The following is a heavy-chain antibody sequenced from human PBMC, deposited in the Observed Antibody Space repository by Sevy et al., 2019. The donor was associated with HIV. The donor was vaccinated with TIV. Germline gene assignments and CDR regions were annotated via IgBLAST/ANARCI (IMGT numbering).Heavy chain of an antibody. Sequence: GGSLRLSCTASGFTFGDYAMSWFRQAPGKGLEWVGFIKTKTYSGTTEYAASVKGRFIISRDDSKNIAYLQMNSLKTEDTAVYYCTRDLYGSGWCYFDYWGQGTLVTVSS. V-gene: IGHV3-49*03. D-gene: IGHD6-19*01. J-gene: IGHJ4*02. CDR3: TRDLYGSGWCYFDY. CDR2: IKTKTYSGTT. CDR1: GFTFGDYA.